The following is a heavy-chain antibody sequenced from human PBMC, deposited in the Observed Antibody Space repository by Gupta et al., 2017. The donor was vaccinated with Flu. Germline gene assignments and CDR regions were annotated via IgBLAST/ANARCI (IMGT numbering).Heavy chain of an antibody. CDR2: IFPTGGT. Sequence: QVQLQESGPGLVKPSETLSLSCIVSGGSIATYYWNWIRQPAGKGLEWIGRIFPTGGTNYNPALKNRVTMSVDTSKNHISLNLSSVTAADTAVYFCARSSADNFGASGVDYWGQGTQVTVS. V-gene: IGHV4-4*07. CDR3: ARSSADNFGASGVDY. J-gene: IGHJ4*02. CDR1: GGSIATYY. D-gene: IGHD4/OR15-4a*01.